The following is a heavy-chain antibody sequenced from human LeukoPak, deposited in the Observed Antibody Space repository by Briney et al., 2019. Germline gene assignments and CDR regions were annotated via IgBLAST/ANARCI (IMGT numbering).Heavy chain of an antibody. J-gene: IGHJ6*02. CDR1: GSTFSSYG. CDR3: AKDLVPGELPQSYYYYGMDV. D-gene: IGHD1-26*01. V-gene: IGHV3-30*18. Sequence: GGSLRLSCAASGSTFSSYGMHWVRQAPGKGLEWVAVISYDGSNKYYADSVKGRSTISRDNPKNTLYLQMNSLRAEDTAVYYCAKDLVPGELPQSYYYYGMDVWGQGTTVTVSS. CDR2: ISYDGSNK.